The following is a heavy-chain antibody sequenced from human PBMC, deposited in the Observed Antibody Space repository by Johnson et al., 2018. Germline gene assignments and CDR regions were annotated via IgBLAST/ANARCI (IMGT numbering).Heavy chain of an antibody. J-gene: IGHJ3*02. Sequence: VQLVQSGGGLVQPGGSLKLSRAASGFTFSGSAMHWVRQASGKGLEWVGRIRSKANSYATASAASVKGRFTITRDGSKNTAYLQKNSLKTEDTAVYDGTRHNDYDGRRLDAFDIGGQGTMVTVSS. CDR3: TRHNDYDGRRLDAFDI. CDR2: IRSKANSYAT. CDR1: GFTFSGSA. D-gene: IGHD3-22*01. V-gene: IGHV3-73*01.